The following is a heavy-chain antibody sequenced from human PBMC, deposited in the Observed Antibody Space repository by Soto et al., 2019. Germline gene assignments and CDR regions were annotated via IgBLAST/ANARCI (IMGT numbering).Heavy chain of an antibody. J-gene: IGHJ4*02. CDR2: IHYSGTTSFFP. CDR1: GGSISSSSYY. V-gene: IGHV4-39*07. D-gene: IGHD6-13*01. CDR3: AAGEASSRNLAPYYLDF. Sequence: SETLSLTCTVSGGSISSSSYYWGWIRQPPGKGLEWIGSIHYSGTTSFFPSYNPSLRSRVTISEDTSKNQFSLKLLSVTTADTAVYFCAAGEASSRNLAPYYLDFWGQGTLVTVS.